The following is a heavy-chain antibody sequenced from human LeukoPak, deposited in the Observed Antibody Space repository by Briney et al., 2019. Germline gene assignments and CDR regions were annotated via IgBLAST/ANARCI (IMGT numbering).Heavy chain of an antibody. V-gene: IGHV1-18*01. CDR2: ISAYNGNT. CDR1: GYTFTSYG. D-gene: IGHD2-2*01. Sequence: ASVKVSCKASGYTFTSYGISWVRQAPGQGLEWMGWISAYNGNTNYAQKLQGRVTMTTDTSTSTAYMELRSLRSDDTAVYYCARDAVVVPAAYYYGMDVWGQGTTVTVSS. J-gene: IGHJ6*02. CDR3: ARDAVVVPAAYYYGMDV.